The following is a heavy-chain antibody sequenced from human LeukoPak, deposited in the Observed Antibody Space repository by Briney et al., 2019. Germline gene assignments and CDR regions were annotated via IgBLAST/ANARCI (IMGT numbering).Heavy chain of an antibody. Sequence: GGSLRLSCAASGFTFSSYSMNWVRQAPGKGLEWVSSISSSSSYIYYADSVKGRFTISRDNAKNSLYLQMNSLRAEDTAVYYCARDLVGSWHQNWFDPWGQGTLVTVSS. V-gene: IGHV3-21*01. D-gene: IGHD6-13*01. CDR2: ISSSSSYI. J-gene: IGHJ5*02. CDR1: GFTFSSYS. CDR3: ARDLVGSWHQNWFDP.